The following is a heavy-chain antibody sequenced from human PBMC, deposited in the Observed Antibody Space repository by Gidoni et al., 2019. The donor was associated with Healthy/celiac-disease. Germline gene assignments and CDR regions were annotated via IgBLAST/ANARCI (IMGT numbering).Heavy chain of an antibody. D-gene: IGHD2-2*02. CDR1: GFTFSTYG. V-gene: IGHV3-33*01. J-gene: IGHJ6*02. CDR2: IWYDGSNK. CDR3: ARDDIVVVPAAILYYGMDV. Sequence: QVQLVESGGGVVQPGRSLRLSCAASGFTFSTYGLHWVRQAPGKGLEWVAVIWYDGSNKYYADSVKGRFTISRDNSKNTLYLQMNSLRAEDTAVYYCARDDIVVVPAAILYYGMDVWGQGTTVTVSS.